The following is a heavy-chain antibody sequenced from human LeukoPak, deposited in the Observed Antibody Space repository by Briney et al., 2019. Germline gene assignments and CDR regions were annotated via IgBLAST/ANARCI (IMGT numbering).Heavy chain of an antibody. CDR1: GGTFSSYA. D-gene: IGHD2-8*01. V-gene: IGHV1-69*13. CDR2: IIPIFGTA. J-gene: IGHJ4*02. Sequence: SVKVSCKASGGTFSSYAISWVRQTPGQGLEWMGGIIPIFGTANYAQKFQGRVTITADESTSTAYMELSSLRSEDTAVYYCARDGAHCTNGVCDQYYFDYWGQGTLVTVSS. CDR3: ARDGAHCTNGVCDQYYFDY.